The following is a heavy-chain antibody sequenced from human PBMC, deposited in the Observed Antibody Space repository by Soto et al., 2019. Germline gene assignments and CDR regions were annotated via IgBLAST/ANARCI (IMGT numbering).Heavy chain of an antibody. CDR1: GFTFSSYG. D-gene: IGHD3-22*01. Sequence: GGSLRLSCAASGFTFSSYGMHWVRQAPGKGLEWVAVISYDGSNKYYADSVKGRFTISRDNSKNTLYLQMNSLRAEDTAVYYCAKDRYYDSSVEQGQDWGQGTLVTVSS. CDR2: ISYDGSNK. V-gene: IGHV3-30*18. CDR3: AKDRYYDSSVEQGQD. J-gene: IGHJ4*02.